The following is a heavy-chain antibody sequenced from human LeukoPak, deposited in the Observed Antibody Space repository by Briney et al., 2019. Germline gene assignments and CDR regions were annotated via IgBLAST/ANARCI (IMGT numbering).Heavy chain of an antibody. CDR2: ISGSGGST. CDR3: AKDKITGTHYYYYMDV. CDR1: GFTFSSYG. J-gene: IGHJ6*03. Sequence: GGSLRLSCAASGFTFSSYGMSWVRQAPGKGLEWVSAISGSGGSTYYADSVKGRFTISRDNSKNTLYLQMSSLRAEDTAVYYCAKDKITGTHYYYYMDVWGKGTTVTIYS. D-gene: IGHD1-20*01. V-gene: IGHV3-23*01.